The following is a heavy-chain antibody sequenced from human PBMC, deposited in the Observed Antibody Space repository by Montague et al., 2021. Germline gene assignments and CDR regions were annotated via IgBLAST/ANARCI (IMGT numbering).Heavy chain of an antibody. D-gene: IGHD2-15*01. Sequence: SETLSLTCTVTGGSISKYYWSWIRQSPEKGLEWIGYIYTSGSTNYNPSLKSRVTISADTSMNQFSLKLRSVTAADTAVYYCARRFVGRAPFDYWGQGTLVTVSS. J-gene: IGHJ4*02. CDR1: GGSISKYY. CDR2: IYTSGST. CDR3: ARRFVGRAPFDY. V-gene: IGHV4-4*08.